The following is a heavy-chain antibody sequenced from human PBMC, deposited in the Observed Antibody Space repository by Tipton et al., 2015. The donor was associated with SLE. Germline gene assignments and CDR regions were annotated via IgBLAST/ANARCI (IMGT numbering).Heavy chain of an antibody. J-gene: IGHJ4*02. CDR2: IKSKTDGGTT. CDR3: TTRIAVAGVDY. D-gene: IGHD6-19*01. Sequence: SLRLSCAASGFTFSNAWMSWVRQAPGKGLEWVGRIKSKTDGGTTDYAAPVKGRFTISRDDSKNTLYLQMNSLKTEDTAVYYCTTRIAVAGVDYWGQGTLVTVSS. CDR1: GFTFSNAW. V-gene: IGHV3-15*01.